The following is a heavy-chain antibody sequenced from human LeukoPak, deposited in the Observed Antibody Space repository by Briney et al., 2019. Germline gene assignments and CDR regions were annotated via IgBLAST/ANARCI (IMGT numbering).Heavy chain of an antibody. Sequence: ASVKVSCKASGYTFTSYAMHWVRQAPGQRLEWMGWINAGNGNTKYSQKFQGRVTITRDTSASTAYMELSSLRSEDTAVYYCASQNQGDYGDYDYYYYYGMDVWGQGTTVTVSS. J-gene: IGHJ6*02. CDR1: GYTFTSYA. CDR2: INAGNGNT. D-gene: IGHD4-17*01. CDR3: ASQNQGDYGDYDYYYYYGMDV. V-gene: IGHV1-3*01.